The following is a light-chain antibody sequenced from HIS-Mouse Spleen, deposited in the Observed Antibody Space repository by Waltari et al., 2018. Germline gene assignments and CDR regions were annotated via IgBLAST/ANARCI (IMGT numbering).Light chain of an antibody. CDR3: AAWDDSLSGPV. J-gene: IGLJ3*02. Sequence: QSALTQPPSASGTPGQRVTISCSGSSSNIGSNYVYWYQQLPGTAPKLLIYRNNHRPSGVPDRFSGSKSGNSASLAISGLRSEDEADYYCAAWDDSLSGPVFGGGTKLTVL. V-gene: IGLV1-47*01. CDR2: RNN. CDR1: SSNIGSNY.